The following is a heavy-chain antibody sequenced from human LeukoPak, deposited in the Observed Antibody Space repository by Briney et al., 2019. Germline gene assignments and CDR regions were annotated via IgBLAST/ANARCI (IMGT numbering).Heavy chain of an antibody. J-gene: IGHJ2*01. CDR3: ARGNWYFDL. CDR2: IYHSGST. Sequence: SSETLSLTCAVSGGSISSGGYSGSWIRRPPGKGLEWIGFIYHSGSTSYNPSLKSRVTISVDRSKSRFSLTLSSVTAADTAVYYCARGNWYFDLWGRGTLVTVSS. V-gene: IGHV4-30-2*01. CDR1: GGSISSGGYS.